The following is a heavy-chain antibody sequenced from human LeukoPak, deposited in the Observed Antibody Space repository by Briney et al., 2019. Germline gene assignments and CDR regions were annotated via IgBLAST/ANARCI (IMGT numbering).Heavy chain of an antibody. D-gene: IGHD3-10*01. Sequence: GRSLRLSCAASGFTFSSYGTHWVRQAPGKGLEWVAVIWYDGSNKYYADSVKGRFTISRDNAKNTLYLQMNSLRAEDTAVYYCARDKKDYYGSGSYYTGFDYWGQGTLVTVSS. J-gene: IGHJ4*02. V-gene: IGHV3-33*01. CDR3: ARDKKDYYGSGSYYTGFDY. CDR1: GFTFSSYG. CDR2: IWYDGSNK.